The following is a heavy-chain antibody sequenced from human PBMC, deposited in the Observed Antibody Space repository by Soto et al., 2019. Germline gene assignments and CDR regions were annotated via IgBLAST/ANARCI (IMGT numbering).Heavy chain of an antibody. CDR1: GFTFSSYE. Sequence: GGSLRLSCAASGFTFSSYEMNWVRQAPGKGLEWVSYISSSGSTIYCADSVKGRFTISRDNAKNSLYLQMNSLRAEDTAVYYCARGGYQLLSYYYYGMDVWGQGTTVTVSS. CDR2: ISSSGSTI. CDR3: ARGGYQLLSYYYYGMDV. D-gene: IGHD2-2*01. V-gene: IGHV3-48*03. J-gene: IGHJ6*02.